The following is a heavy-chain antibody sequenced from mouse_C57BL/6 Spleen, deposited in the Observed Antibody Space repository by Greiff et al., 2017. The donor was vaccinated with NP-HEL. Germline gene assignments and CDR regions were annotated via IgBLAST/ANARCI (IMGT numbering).Heavy chain of an antibody. D-gene: IGHD3-2*02. CDR2: IYPGDGDT. J-gene: IGHJ4*01. V-gene: IGHV1-82*01. Sequence: QVQLKESGPELVKPGASVKISCKASGYAFSSSWMNWVKQRPGKGLEWIGRIYPGDGDTNYNGKFKGKATLTADKSSSTAYMQLSSLTSEDSAVYFCARKAAQANAMDYWGQGTSVTVSS. CDR3: ARKAAQANAMDY. CDR1: GYAFSSSW.